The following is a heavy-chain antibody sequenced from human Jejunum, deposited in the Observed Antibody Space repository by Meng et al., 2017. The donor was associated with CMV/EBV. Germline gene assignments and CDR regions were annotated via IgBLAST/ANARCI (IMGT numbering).Heavy chain of an antibody. Sequence: SGASIRSYYGTWTRQPPGKGLEWIGCIYYSGYTNYNPSLKSRVTISVDTSRNQFSLRLTSVTAADTAVYFCAKFSATGAYYLGMDVWGQGTSVTVSS. D-gene: IGHD7-27*01. CDR2: IYYSGYT. CDR1: GASIRSYY. J-gene: IGHJ6*02. CDR3: AKFSATGAYYLGMDV. V-gene: IGHV4-59*01.